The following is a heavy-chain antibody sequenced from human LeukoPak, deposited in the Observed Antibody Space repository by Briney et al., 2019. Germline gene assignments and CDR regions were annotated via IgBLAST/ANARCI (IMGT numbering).Heavy chain of an antibody. D-gene: IGHD3-10*01. CDR1: GFTFSSYG. J-gene: IGHJ4*02. Sequence: PGGSLRLSCAASGFTFSSYGMHWVRQAPGKGLEWVAVISYDGSNKYYADSVKGRFTISRDNSKNTLYLQMNSLRAEDTAVYYCAKENGSGSYYNYFDYWGQGTLVTVSS. CDR2: ISYDGSNK. CDR3: AKENGSGSYYNYFDY. V-gene: IGHV3-30*18.